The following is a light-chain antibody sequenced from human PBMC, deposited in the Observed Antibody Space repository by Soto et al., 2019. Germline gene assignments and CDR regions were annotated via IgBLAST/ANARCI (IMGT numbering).Light chain of an antibody. Sequence: EIVLTQSPGTLSLSPGERATLSCRASQSVSSNFLAWYQQKPGQAPRLLIFGASGRATGIPDRFSGSGSGTDFSLTISRLEPEDFAVYYCQQYGISCITFGPGTKVDIK. CDR2: GAS. CDR3: QQYGISCIT. J-gene: IGKJ3*01. CDR1: QSVSSNF. V-gene: IGKV3-20*01.